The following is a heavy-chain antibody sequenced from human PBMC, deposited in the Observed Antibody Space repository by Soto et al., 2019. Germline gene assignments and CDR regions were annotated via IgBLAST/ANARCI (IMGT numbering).Heavy chain of an antibody. D-gene: IGHD3-22*01. Sequence: PLETLSLTCTVSGGPISSYYWSWIRQPPGKGLEWIGYIYYSGSTNYNPSLKSRVTISVDTSKNQFSLKLSSVTAADTAVYYCAREGDYDSSGYYGYWGQGTLVTV. CDR3: AREGDYDSSGYYGY. CDR1: GGPISSYY. V-gene: IGHV4-59*01. J-gene: IGHJ4*02. CDR2: IYYSGST.